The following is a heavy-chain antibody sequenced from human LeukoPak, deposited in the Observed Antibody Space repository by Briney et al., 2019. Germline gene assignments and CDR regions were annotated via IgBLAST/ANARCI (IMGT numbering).Heavy chain of an antibody. D-gene: IGHD4-23*01. CDR3: ARHRYDGNSDDAFDI. CDR1: GGSISSSSYY. Sequence: SETLSLTCTVSGGSISSSSYYWGWIRQPPGTGLEWIGSNYYSGSTYYNPSLKSRVTISIDTSRNQFSLTLASVTAADTALYYCARHRYDGNSDDAFDICGQGTMVTVSS. CDR2: NYYSGST. J-gene: IGHJ3*02. V-gene: IGHV4-39*01.